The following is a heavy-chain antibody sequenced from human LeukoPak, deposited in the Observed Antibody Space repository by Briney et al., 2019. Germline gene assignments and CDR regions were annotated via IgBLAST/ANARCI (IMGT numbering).Heavy chain of an antibody. CDR1: GGSFSGYC. V-gene: IGHV4-34*01. CDR3: ASKTRTRYCTNGVCYGDY. Sequence: SETLSLTCAVYGGSFSGYCWSWIRQPPGKGLEWIREINHSGSTNYNPSLKSRVTISVDTSKNQFSLKLSSVTAADTAVYYCASKTRTRYCTNGVCYGDYWGQGTLVTVSS. D-gene: IGHD2-8*01. J-gene: IGHJ4*02. CDR2: INHSGST.